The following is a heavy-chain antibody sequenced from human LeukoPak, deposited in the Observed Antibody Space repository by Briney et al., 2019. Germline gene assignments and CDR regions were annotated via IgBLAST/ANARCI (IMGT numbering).Heavy chain of an antibody. Sequence: GRSLRLSCAASGFTFSSYGMHWVRQAPGKGLEWVAVIWYDGSNKYYADSVKGRFTISRDNSKNTLYLQMNSLRAEDTAVYYCARDGSSTYYYDSSGYRAYFDYWGQGTLVTVSS. CDR1: GFTFSSYG. D-gene: IGHD3-22*01. CDR3: ARDGSSTYYYDSSGYRAYFDY. CDR2: IWYDGSNK. J-gene: IGHJ4*02. V-gene: IGHV3-33*01.